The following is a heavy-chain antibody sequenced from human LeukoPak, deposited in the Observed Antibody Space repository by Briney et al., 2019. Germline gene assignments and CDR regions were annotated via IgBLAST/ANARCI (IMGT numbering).Heavy chain of an antibody. Sequence: GGSLRLSCVASGFTSKSHNMNWVRQAPGKGLEWVSFTSGDSKVIYYADSVKGRFTISRDSAKNSLYLQMNSLRADDTAVYYCGRDGGVAYGLDVWGQGTTVTVSS. CDR1: GFTSKSHN. CDR2: TSGDSKVI. V-gene: IGHV3-48*01. D-gene: IGHD3-3*01. CDR3: GRDGGVAYGLDV. J-gene: IGHJ6*02.